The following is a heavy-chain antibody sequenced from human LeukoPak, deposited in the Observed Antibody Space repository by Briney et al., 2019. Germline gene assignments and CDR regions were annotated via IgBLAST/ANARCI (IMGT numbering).Heavy chain of an antibody. CDR3: GREDRIVLGNDALDI. D-gene: IGHD2-8*01. CDR1: GFTVSNYW. CDR2: ISGDGRTI. Sequence: PGGSLRLSCAASGFTVSNYWMSWVRQAPGKGLVWISRISGDGRTISYADSVKGRFTISRDNAKNTVSLQMNSLRGEDKAVYYCGREDRIVLGNDALDIWGQGTMVTVSS. J-gene: IGHJ3*02. V-gene: IGHV3-74*01.